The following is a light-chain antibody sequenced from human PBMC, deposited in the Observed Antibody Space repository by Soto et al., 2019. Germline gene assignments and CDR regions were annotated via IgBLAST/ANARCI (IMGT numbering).Light chain of an antibody. CDR2: VKSDGSH. CDR1: SGHSSYA. Sequence: QLVLTQSPSASASLGASVKLTCTLSSGHSSYAIAWHQQQPEKGPRYLMKVKSDGSHSKGDGIPDRFSGSSSGAERYLTISSLQSEDEAEYHCQTWGTDIVVFGGGTKVTVL. V-gene: IGLV4-69*01. J-gene: IGLJ2*01. CDR3: QTWGTDIVV.